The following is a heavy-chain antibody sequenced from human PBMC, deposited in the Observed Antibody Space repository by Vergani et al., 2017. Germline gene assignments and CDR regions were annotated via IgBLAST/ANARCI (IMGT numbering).Heavy chain of an antibody. CDR1: GYTFTSYY. V-gene: IGHV1-45*02. D-gene: IGHD2-2*01. CDR3: ALAESSTSCINSVCITPETGSWFDP. CDR2: ITPFNGNT. J-gene: IGHJ5*02. Sequence: VQLVQSGAEVKKPGASVKVSCKASGYTFTSYYMHWVRQAPGQGLEWMGWITPFNGNTNYAQKFQDRVTITRDRSMSTAYMELSSLRSEDTAMYYCALAESSTSCINSVCITPETGSWFDPWGQGTLVTVSS.